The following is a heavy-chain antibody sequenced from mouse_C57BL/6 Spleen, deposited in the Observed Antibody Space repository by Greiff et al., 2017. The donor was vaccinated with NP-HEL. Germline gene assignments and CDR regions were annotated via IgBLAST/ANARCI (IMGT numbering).Heavy chain of an antibody. J-gene: IGHJ3*01. D-gene: IGHD2-4*01. V-gene: IGHV5-6*01. CDR2: ISSGGSYT. Sequence: EVQVVESGGDLVKPGGSLKLSCAASGFTFSSYGMSWVRQTPDKRLEWVATISSGGSYTYYPDSVKGRFTISRDNAKNTLYLQMSSLKSEDTAMYYCASPFYDYDEAWFAYWGQGTLVTVSA. CDR1: GFTFSSYG. CDR3: ASPFYDYDEAWFAY.